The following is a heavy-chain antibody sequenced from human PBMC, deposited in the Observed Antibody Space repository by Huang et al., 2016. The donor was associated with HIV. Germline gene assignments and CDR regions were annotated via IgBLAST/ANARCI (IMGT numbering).Heavy chain of an antibody. Sequence: VESGGRLVQPGGSIRLSCVGSTFRFGAYWMSWVRQPPGKGLEWVANIRQDESEKYDVDSVKGRFNISRDNAKKVVFLEMNNVRVEDTATYFCATKTAGMDIWGQGTTVTVS. CDR1: TFRFGAYW. D-gene: IGHD1-7*01. CDR2: IRQDESEK. V-gene: IGHV3-7*03. J-gene: IGHJ6*02. CDR3: ATKTAGMDI.